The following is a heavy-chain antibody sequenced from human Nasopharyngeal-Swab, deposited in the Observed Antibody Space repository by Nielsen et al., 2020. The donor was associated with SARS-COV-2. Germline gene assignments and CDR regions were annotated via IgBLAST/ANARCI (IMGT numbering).Heavy chain of an antibody. CDR3: VRDRGYYTFTD. V-gene: IGHV3-7*01. CDR1: GFTVSSNY. Sequence: GGSLRLSCAASGFTVSSNYMNWVRQAPGKGLEWVGNIGQDGGGKKYVDSVKGRFTISRDNANNLLYLQMNSLRAEDTAVYYCVRDRGYYTFTDWGQGTLVTVSS. CDR2: IGQDGGGK. D-gene: IGHD2/OR15-2a*01. J-gene: IGHJ4*02.